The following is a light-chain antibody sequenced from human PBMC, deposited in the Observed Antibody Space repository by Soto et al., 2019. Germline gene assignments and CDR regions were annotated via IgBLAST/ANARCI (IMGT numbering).Light chain of an antibody. J-gene: IGKJ1*01. CDR2: AAS. CDR1: QGISSY. Sequence: IQLTQSPSSLSAYVGDRVTITCRASQGISSYLAWYQQKPGKAPKLLIYAASTLQSGVPSRFSGSGSGTEFTLTISSLRPDDFAAYYCQQYNDDSAWTFGQGTKVDIK. V-gene: IGKV1-9*01. CDR3: QQYNDDSAWT.